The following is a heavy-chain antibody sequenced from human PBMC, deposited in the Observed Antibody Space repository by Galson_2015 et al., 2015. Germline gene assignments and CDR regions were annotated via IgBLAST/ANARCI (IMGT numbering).Heavy chain of an antibody. CDR1: GFTFSNAW. D-gene: IGHD4-17*01. CDR3: TTVGVTTVTTNAFDI. J-gene: IGHJ3*02. CDR2: IKSKTDGGTT. Sequence: SLRLSCAASGFTFSNAWMSWVRQAPGKGLEWVGRIKSKTDGGTTDYAAPVKGRFTISRDDSKNTLYLQMNSLKTEDTAVYYCTTVGVTTVTTNAFDIWGQGTIVTASS. V-gene: IGHV3-15*01.